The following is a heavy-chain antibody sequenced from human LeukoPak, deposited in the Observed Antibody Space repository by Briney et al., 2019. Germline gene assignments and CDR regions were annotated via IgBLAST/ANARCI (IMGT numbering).Heavy chain of an antibody. V-gene: IGHV1-18*01. CDR1: GYTFTSYG. D-gene: IGHD2-2*01. Sequence: ASVKVSCKASGYTFTSYGISWVRQAPGQGLEWMGWISAYNGNTNYAQKLQGRVTMTTDTSTSTAYMELRSLRSDDTAVYYCARDRSVVVPENWLDPWGQGTLVTVSS. CDR2: ISAYNGNT. CDR3: ARDRSVVVPENWLDP. J-gene: IGHJ5*02.